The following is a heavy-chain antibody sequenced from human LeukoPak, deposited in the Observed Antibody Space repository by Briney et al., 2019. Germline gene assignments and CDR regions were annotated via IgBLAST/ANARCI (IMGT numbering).Heavy chain of an antibody. Sequence: GGSLRLSCAASGFTFSSYSMNWVRQAPGKGLEWVSYISSSSSTIYYADSVKGRFTISRDNAKNSLYLQMNSLRAEDTAVYYCARDTAKASRLPDYWGQGTLVTVSS. CDR1: GFTFSSYS. CDR2: ISSSSSTI. CDR3: ARDTAKASRLPDY. D-gene: IGHD5-18*01. V-gene: IGHV3-48*04. J-gene: IGHJ4*02.